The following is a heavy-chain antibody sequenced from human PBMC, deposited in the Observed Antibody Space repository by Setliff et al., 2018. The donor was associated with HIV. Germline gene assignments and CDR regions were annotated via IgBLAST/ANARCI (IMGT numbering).Heavy chain of an antibody. CDR3: ARSLIVPAALGDYFDY. D-gene: IGHD2-2*01. V-gene: IGHV4-59*11. CDR2: IYYSGDTTYNPST. CDR1: GGSISGHY. Sequence: SETLSLTCTVSGGSISGHYWSWIRQAPGKGLEWIGYIYYSGDTTYNPSTTYDPSLKSRVTIPVDTSKNQFSLKLSSVTAADTAVYYCARSLIVPAALGDYFDYWGQGTLVTVSS. J-gene: IGHJ4*02.